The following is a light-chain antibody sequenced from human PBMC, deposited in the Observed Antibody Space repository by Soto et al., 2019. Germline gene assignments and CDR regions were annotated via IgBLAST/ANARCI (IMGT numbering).Light chain of an antibody. CDR1: HSISNY. Sequence: IHMTQSPSSLSASVGDRVTIPCRARHSISNYLNWYQKKAGTAPKLLIYVASSLQSGVPSRFSGSGSGTDFTLTINSLQPEDFATYYCQQTYSDSYTFGQGTKVDIK. CDR2: VAS. V-gene: IGKV1-39*01. J-gene: IGKJ2*01. CDR3: QQTYSDSYT.